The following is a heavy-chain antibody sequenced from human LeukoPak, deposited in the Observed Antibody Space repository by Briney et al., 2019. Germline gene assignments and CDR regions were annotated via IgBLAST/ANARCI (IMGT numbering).Heavy chain of an antibody. D-gene: IGHD2-8*01. J-gene: IGHJ5*02. Sequence: GASVKVSCKASGYTFTGYYMHWVRQAPGQGLEWMGWINPNSGCTNYAQKFQGRVTMTRDTSISTAYMELSRLRSDDTAVYYCARGVSCTNGVCYYGDWFDPWGQGTLVTVSS. CDR1: GYTFTGYY. CDR3: ARGVSCTNGVCYYGDWFDP. CDR2: INPNSGCT. V-gene: IGHV1-2*02.